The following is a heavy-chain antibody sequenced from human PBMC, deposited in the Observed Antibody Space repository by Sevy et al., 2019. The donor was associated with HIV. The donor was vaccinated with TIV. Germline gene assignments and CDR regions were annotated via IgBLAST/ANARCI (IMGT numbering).Heavy chain of an antibody. CDR1: GYTFTSYK. CDR3: VRAYCSGGRCYSGAY. D-gene: IGHD2-15*01. CDR2: VGAQNGDP. J-gene: IGHJ4*02. Sequence: ASVKVSCKTSGYTFTSYKITWVRQAPGQGLEWMGWVGAQNGDPNYAQRFRGGVTMTTDKSTSTAYMDLRSLRSDDTAVYYCVRAYCSGGRCYSGAYWGQGTLVTVSS. V-gene: IGHV1-18*01.